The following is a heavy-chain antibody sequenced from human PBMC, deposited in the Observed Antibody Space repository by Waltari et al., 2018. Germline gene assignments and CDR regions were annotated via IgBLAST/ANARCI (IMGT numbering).Heavy chain of an antibody. CDR3: ARERGSSSPFDY. CDR2: VNHSGST. CDR1: GGSFSGYY. J-gene: IGHJ4*02. D-gene: IGHD6-13*01. Sequence: QVQLQQWGAGLLKPSETLYLTCAVYGGSFSGYYWTWTRQAPGQGLEWIGEVNHSGSTHYNPSLQSRVTISADTSNSQFSLKRSPVTAAATAVYYCARERGSSSPFDYWGQGTLVTVSS. V-gene: IGHV4-34*01.